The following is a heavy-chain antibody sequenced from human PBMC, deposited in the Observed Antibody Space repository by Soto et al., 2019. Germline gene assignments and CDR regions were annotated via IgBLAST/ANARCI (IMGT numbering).Heavy chain of an antibody. CDR1: GGTFSSYA. Sequence: SVKVSCKASGGTFSSYAISWVRHAPGQGLEWMGGIIPIFGTANYAQKFQGRVTITADESTSTAYMELSSLRSEDTAVYYCARGALGYCSGGSCPFYNWFDPWGQGTLVTVSS. CDR2: IIPIFGTA. V-gene: IGHV1-69*13. J-gene: IGHJ5*02. CDR3: ARGALGYCSGGSCPFYNWFDP. D-gene: IGHD2-15*01.